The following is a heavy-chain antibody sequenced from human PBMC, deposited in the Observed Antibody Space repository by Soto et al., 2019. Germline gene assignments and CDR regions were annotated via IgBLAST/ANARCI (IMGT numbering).Heavy chain of an antibody. CDR3: ATLDSSGYYYSY. Sequence: EVQLVESGGGLVKPGGSLRLSCAASGFTFSSYSMNWVRQAPGKGLEWVSSISSSSSYIYYADSVKGRFTISRDNAMTSLYLQMNSLRAEDTAVYYCATLDSSGYYYSYWGQGTLVTVSS. CDR1: GFTFSSYS. CDR2: ISSSSSYI. D-gene: IGHD3-22*01. J-gene: IGHJ4*02. V-gene: IGHV3-21*03.